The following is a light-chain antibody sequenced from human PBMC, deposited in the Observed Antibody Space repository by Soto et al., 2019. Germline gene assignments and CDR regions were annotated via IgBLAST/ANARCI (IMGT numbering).Light chain of an antibody. Sequence: EIVLTQSPGTLSLSPGERATLSCRASQSVSSSFLAWYQQKPGQAPRLLIYGASSRAPGIPDRFSGSGSGTDFTLTISRLEPEDFAVYYCQQYGSSPPWTFGKGTKVEIK. V-gene: IGKV3-20*01. J-gene: IGKJ1*01. CDR1: QSVSSSF. CDR2: GAS. CDR3: QQYGSSPPWT.